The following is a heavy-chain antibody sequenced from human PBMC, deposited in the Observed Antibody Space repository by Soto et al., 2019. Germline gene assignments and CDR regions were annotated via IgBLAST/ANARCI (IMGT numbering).Heavy chain of an antibody. J-gene: IGHJ6*02. D-gene: IGHD3-3*01. V-gene: IGHV1-3*01. CDR3: AKDFDYYYYAMDV. CDR1: GYTFTSYA. Sequence: QVQLAQSGAEMKKPGASVKVSCKASGYTFTSYAIHWVRQAPGQKLEWMGWINAGNGNTKYSEKFKGRVTITRDTSASTAYMELSSLISEDTAVYYCAKDFDYYYYAMDVWGQGTKVTVSS. CDR2: INAGNGNT.